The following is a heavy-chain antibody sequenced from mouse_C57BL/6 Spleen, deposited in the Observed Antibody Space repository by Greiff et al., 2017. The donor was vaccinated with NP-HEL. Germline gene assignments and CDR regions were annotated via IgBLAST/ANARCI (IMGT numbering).Heavy chain of an antibody. D-gene: IGHD5-5*01. CDR3: TEGLPFAY. CDR1: GFTFSNYW. Sequence: EVQGVESGGGLVQPGGSMKLSCVASGFTFSNYWMNWVRQSPEKGLEWVAQIRLKSDNYATHYAESVKGRFTISRDDSKSSVYLQMNNLRAEDTGIYYCTEGLPFAYWGQGTLVTVSA. J-gene: IGHJ3*01. CDR2: IRLKSDNYAT. V-gene: IGHV6-3*01.